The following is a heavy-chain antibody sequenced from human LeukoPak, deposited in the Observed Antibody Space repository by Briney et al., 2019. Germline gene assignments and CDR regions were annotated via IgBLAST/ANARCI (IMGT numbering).Heavy chain of an antibody. D-gene: IGHD1-14*01. Sequence: GGSLRLSCAASGFTFSSYSMNWVRQAPGKGLERVSYISSSSSTIYYADSVKGRFTISRDNAKNSLYLQMNSLRAEDTAVYYCASTAISELFDYWGQGTLVTVSS. CDR2: ISSSSSTI. J-gene: IGHJ4*02. CDR3: ASTAISELFDY. V-gene: IGHV3-48*01. CDR1: GFTFSSYS.